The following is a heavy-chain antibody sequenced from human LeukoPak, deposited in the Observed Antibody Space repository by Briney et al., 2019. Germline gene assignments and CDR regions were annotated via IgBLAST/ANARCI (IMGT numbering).Heavy chain of an antibody. V-gene: IGHV3-9*01. J-gene: IGHJ3*02. D-gene: IGHD6-19*01. CDR2: ISWNSGSI. Sequence: GGSLRLSCAASGFTFDDYAMHWVRQSPGKGLEWVSGISWNSGSIAYADSGKCRFTISRDNAKNSMYLQMNSLRAEDTALYYCAKDLSSGWYGDAFHIWGQGAMVTVSS. CDR3: AKDLSSGWYGDAFHI. CDR1: GFTFDDYA.